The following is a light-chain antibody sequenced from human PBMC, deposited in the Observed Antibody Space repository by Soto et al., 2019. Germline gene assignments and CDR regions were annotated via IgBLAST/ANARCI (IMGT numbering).Light chain of an antibody. CDR2: SNN. CDR1: SSNIGSGGAT. Sequence: QSALTQPPSASGTPGQRVSISCSGSSSNIGSGGATVTWYQQLPGTAPKLVIFSNNQRPSGVPDRFSGSKSGTSASLAISGLQSEDEADYYCATWDDGLSGWLCGVGTKLNVL. J-gene: IGLJ3*02. CDR3: ATWDDGLSGWL. V-gene: IGLV1-44*01.